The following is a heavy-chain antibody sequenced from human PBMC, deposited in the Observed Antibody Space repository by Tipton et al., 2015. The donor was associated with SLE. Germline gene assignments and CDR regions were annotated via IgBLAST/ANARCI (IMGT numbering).Heavy chain of an antibody. CDR3: ARTRQYDSSGYKTADAFDI. CDR2: IIPIFGTA. Sequence: QLVQSGAEVKKPGSSVKVSCKASGGTFSSYAISWVRQAPGQGLEWMGGIIPIFGTANYAQEFQGRVTITADKSTSTAYMELSSLRSEDTAVYYCARTRQYDSSGYKTADAFDIWGQGTMVTVSS. D-gene: IGHD3-22*01. CDR1: GGTFSSYA. V-gene: IGHV1-69*06. J-gene: IGHJ3*02.